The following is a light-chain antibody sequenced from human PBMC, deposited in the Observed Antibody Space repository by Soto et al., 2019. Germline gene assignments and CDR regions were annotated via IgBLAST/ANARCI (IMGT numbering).Light chain of an antibody. CDR2: GAS. V-gene: IGKV3-20*01. CDR3: QQYGSSPIT. Sequence: EIVLTQSPGTLSLSPGERATLSCRASQSVSSSYLAWYQQKPGQAPRLLIYGASSRDTGIPDRFSGSVSGTEFTLTISRLEPEDFAGYYCQQYGSSPITFGPGTKVDLK. CDR1: QSVSSSY. J-gene: IGKJ3*01.